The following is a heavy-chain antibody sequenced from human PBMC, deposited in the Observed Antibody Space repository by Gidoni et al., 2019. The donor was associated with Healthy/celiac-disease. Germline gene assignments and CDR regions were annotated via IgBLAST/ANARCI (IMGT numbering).Heavy chain of an antibody. CDR1: GFTFGDYA. Sequence: EVQLVESGGGLVQPGRSLRLSCTASGFTFGDYAMSWFRQAPGKGLEWVGFIRSKAYGGTTEYAASVKGRFTISRDDSKSIAYLQMNSLKTEDTAVYYCTRVPPLYCSGGSCYPDPYYFDYWGQGTLVTVSS. CDR3: TRVPPLYCSGGSCYPDPYYFDY. V-gene: IGHV3-49*03. D-gene: IGHD2-15*01. CDR2: IRSKAYGGTT. J-gene: IGHJ4*02.